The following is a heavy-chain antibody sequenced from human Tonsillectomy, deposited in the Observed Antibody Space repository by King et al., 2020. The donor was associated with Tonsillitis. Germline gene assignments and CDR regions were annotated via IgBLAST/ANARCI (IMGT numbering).Heavy chain of an antibody. V-gene: IGHV3-66*01. CDR3: ARDTLITITERPFDI. J-gene: IGHJ3*02. Sequence: VQLVESGGGLVQPGGSLRLSCAASGFTVSSNYMSWVRQAPGKGLEWVSLIYSGGSTYYADSVKGRFTVSRDNSKNTLYLQMNSLRAEDTAVYYCARDTLITITERPFDIWGQGTMVTVSS. D-gene: IGHD3-3*01. CDR2: IYSGGST. CDR1: GFTVSSNY.